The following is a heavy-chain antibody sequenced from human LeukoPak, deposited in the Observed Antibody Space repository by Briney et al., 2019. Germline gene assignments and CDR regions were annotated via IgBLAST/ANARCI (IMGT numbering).Heavy chain of an antibody. CDR3: QSNDYVGLEDY. CDR1: GFIVSSNY. D-gene: IGHD4-17*01. CDR2: IYSGDSGDTT. V-gene: IGHV3-66*01. Sequence: PGGSLRLSCVASGFIVSSNYMSWVRQAPGKGLEWVSVIYSGDSGDTTYSADSVKGRFTISRDNSQNTVFLQMNSLRVEDTAVYYCQSNDYVGLEDYWGQGTLVTVSS. J-gene: IGHJ4*02.